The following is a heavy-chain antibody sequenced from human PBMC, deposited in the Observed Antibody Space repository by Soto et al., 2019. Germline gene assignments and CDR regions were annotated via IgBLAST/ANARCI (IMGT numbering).Heavy chain of an antibody. CDR1: GFTFSNAW. D-gene: IGHD2-2*01. J-gene: IGHJ4*02. Sequence: GGSLRLSCAASGFTFSNAWMNWVRQAPGKGLEWVGRIKSKTDGGTTDYAAPVKGRFTISRDDSKNTLYLQMNSLKTEDTAVYYCTTQDIVVVPAAIDYWGQGTLVTVSS. CDR2: IKSKTDGGTT. CDR3: TTQDIVVVPAAIDY. V-gene: IGHV3-15*07.